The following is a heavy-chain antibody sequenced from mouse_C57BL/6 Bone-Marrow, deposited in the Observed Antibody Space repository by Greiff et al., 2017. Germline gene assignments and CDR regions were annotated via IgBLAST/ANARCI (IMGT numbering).Heavy chain of an antibody. Sequence: QVQLKQSGAELARPGASVKLSCKASGYTFTSYGISWVKQRTGQGLAWIGEFYPRSGNTYYNEKFKGKATLTADKSSSTAYMELRSLTSEDSAVYFCARSRGIYYYGSSYENFDYWGQGTTLTVSS. CDR2: FYPRSGNT. V-gene: IGHV1-81*01. D-gene: IGHD1-1*01. CDR1: GYTFTSYG. CDR3: ARSRGIYYYGSSYENFDY. J-gene: IGHJ2*01.